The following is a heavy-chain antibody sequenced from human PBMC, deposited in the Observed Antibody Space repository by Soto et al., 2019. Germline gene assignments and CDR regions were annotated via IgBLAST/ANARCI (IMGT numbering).Heavy chain of an antibody. D-gene: IGHD6-19*01. V-gene: IGHV3-30-3*01. J-gene: IGHJ4*02. CDR1: GFTFNYHA. CDR2: ISYDGTHK. Sequence: QVQLVESGGGVVQPGRSLRLSCAASGFTFNYHAMHWVRQAPGKGLEWVAVISYDGTHKYHADSVQGRFTISRDNSNNTLYLQMSSLRVDDTAVFYCVRGGAVATSDYYFDLWGQGTLVTVSS. CDR3: VRGGAVATSDYYFDL.